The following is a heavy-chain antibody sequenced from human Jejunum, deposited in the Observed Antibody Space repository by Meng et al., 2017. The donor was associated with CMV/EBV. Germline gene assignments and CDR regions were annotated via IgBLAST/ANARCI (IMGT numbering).Heavy chain of an antibody. CDR1: VRSLFICSRS. CDR2: FYYRGST. Sequence: SVRSLFICSRSLTCFRQSPGKGLYLFGNFYYRGSTSSILSLKCRVTISVDTSKNQFSLKLSSVIAADTAVYYCVLMIPADTNYFDPWGQGTLVTVSS. D-gene: IGHD6-25*01. CDR3: VLMIPADTNYFDP. V-gene: IGHV4-30-4*01. J-gene: IGHJ5*02.